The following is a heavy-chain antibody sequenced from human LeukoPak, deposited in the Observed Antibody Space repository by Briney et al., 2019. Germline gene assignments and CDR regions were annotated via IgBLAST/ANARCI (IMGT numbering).Heavy chain of an antibody. CDR2: ISGSGGST. D-gene: IGHD6-6*01. CDR3: AKDDEYSSSDYYFDY. Sequence: PGGSLRLSCAASGFTFSSYSMNWVRQAPGKGLEWVSAISGSGGSTYYADSVKGRFTISRDNSKNTLYLQMNSLRAEDTAVYYCAKDDEYSSSDYYFDYWGQGTLVTVSS. J-gene: IGHJ4*02. V-gene: IGHV3-23*01. CDR1: GFTFSSYS.